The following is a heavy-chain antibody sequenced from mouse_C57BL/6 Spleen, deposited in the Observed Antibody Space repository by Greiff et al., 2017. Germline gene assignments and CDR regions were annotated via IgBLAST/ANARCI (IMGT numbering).Heavy chain of an antibody. CDR1: GYTFTSYW. CDR3: ARVLVRYWYFDD. CDR2: INPSNGGT. J-gene: IGHJ1*02. Sequence: QVQLQQPGTELVKPGASVKLSCKASGYTFTSYWMHWVKQRPGQGLEWIGNINPSNGGTNYNEKFKSKATLTVDKASSTAYMQLSSLTSEDSAVYCCARVLVRYWYFDDWGTGTTVTVAS. V-gene: IGHV1-53*01. D-gene: IGHD1-1*01.